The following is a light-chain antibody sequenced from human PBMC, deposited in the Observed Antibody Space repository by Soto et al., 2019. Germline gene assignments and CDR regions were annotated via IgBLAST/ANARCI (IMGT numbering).Light chain of an antibody. J-gene: IGLJ2*01. Sequence: QSVLTHPPSVSAAPGQKVTISCSGSSSNIGNNFVSWYQQLPGTAPKLVIYDNDKRPLTIPDRFSGSKSGTSATLGITGLQTGDEADYYCGTWDSSLSAGVFGGGTKLTVL. CDR3: GTWDSSLSAGV. V-gene: IGLV1-51*01. CDR2: DND. CDR1: SSNIGNNF.